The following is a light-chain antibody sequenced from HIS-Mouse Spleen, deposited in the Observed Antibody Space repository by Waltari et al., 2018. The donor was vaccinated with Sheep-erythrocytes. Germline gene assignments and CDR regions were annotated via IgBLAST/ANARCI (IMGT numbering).Light chain of an antibody. Sequence: QSALTQPPSASGSPGQSVTISCTGTRSDVGASNYVSWYQQHPGKAPKLMIYEVSKRPSGVPDRFSGSKSGNTASLTVSGLQAEDEADYYCSSYAGSNNWVFGGGTKLTVL. CDR2: EVS. J-gene: IGLJ3*02. CDR3: SSYAGSNNWV. V-gene: IGLV2-8*01. CDR1: RSDVGASNY.